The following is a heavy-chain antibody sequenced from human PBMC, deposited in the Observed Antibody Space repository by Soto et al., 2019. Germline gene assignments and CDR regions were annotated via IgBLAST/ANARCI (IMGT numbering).Heavy chain of an antibody. V-gene: IGHV1-69*01. CDR1: GGTFSSYA. D-gene: IGHD2-2*02. CDR2: IIPSFGTA. Sequence: QVQLVQSGAEVKKPGSSVKVSCKASGGTFSSYAISWVRQAPGQGLEWMGGIIPSFGTANYEQKFQGRVTITADESTSTAYMELSSLRSEGTAVYYCARDEGMGYCSSTSCHMLDVWGQGTTVTVSS. CDR3: ARDEGMGYCSSTSCHMLDV. J-gene: IGHJ6*02.